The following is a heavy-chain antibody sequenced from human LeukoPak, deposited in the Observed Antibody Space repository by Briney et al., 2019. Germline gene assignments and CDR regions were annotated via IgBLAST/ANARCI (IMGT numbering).Heavy chain of an antibody. Sequence: SETLSLTCTVSGGSFSGFYWTWIRQPPGKGLEWIGSIYHSGSTYYNPSLKSRVTISVDTSKNQFSLKPSSVTAADTAVYYCARAVGGYCGGDCPDIWGQGTMVTVSS. CDR1: GGSFSGFY. CDR2: IYHSGST. CDR3: ARAVGGYCGGDCPDI. J-gene: IGHJ3*02. D-gene: IGHD2-21*02. V-gene: IGHV4-38-2*02.